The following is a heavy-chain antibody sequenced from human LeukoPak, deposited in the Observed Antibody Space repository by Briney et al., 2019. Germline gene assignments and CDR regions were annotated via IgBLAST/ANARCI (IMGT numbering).Heavy chain of an antibody. V-gene: IGHV1-18*01. J-gene: IGHJ4*02. CDR2: ISAYNGNT. CDR3: ARTTSNDSPSDY. D-gene: IGHD4-11*01. Sequence: ASVKVSCKASGYTFTSYGISWVRQAPGQGLEWMGWISAYNGNTNYAQKLQGRVTVTTDTSTSTAYMELRSLRSDDTAVYYCARTTSNDSPSDYWGQGTLVTVSS. CDR1: GYTFTSYG.